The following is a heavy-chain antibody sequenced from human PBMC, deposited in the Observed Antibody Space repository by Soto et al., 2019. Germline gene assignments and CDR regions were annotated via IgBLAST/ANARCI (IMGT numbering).Heavy chain of an antibody. CDR2: IYYSGST. J-gene: IGHJ4*02. Sequence: SEALSLTCTVSGGSISSSSYYWGWIRQPPGKGLEWIGSIYYSGSTYYNPSLKSRVTISVDTSKNQFSLKLSSVTAADTAVYYWARLNAFDYWGQGTLVTVSS. CDR1: GGSISSSSYY. D-gene: IGHD2-8*01. CDR3: ARLNAFDY. V-gene: IGHV4-39*01.